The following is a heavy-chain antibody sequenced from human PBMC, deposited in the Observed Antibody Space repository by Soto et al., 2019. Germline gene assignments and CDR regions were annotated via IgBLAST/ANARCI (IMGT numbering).Heavy chain of an antibody. V-gene: IGHV4-34*01. J-gene: IGHJ1*01. D-gene: IGHD6-13*01. Sequence: QVQLQQWGAGLLKPSETLSINCAVYGGSFSGYYWSWIRQPPGKGLEWIGEINHSGSTNYNPSLKSRVTISVDTSKNQFSLKLSSVTAADTAVYYCASSWYRFFQHWGQGTLVTVSS. CDR3: ASSWYRFFQH. CDR1: GGSFSGYY. CDR2: INHSGST.